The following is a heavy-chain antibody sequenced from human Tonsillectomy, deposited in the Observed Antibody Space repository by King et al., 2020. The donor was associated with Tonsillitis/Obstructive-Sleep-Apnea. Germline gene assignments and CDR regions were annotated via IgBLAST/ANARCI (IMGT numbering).Heavy chain of an antibody. Sequence: VQLVESGGGLVQPGRSLRLSCAASGFSFNDYAMHWVRHAPGKGLEWVSGINWNSGFMGYADSVKGRFTISRDNGKNSLYLQMNSLRAEDTALYYCAKDHMITFGGVIIDIWGQGTMVTVSS. J-gene: IGHJ3*02. D-gene: IGHD3-16*01. V-gene: IGHV3-9*01. CDR1: GFSFNDYA. CDR2: INWNSGFM. CDR3: AKDHMITFGGVIIDI.